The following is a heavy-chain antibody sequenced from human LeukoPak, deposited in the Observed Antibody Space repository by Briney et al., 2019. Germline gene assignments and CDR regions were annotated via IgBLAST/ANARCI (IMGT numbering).Heavy chain of an antibody. D-gene: IGHD1-1*01. CDR3: ARDVIDLTWTDAEYFQH. CDR1: GGSINTYY. CDR2: IYTRGST. V-gene: IGHV4-4*07. Sequence: SETLSLTCTVSGGSINTYYWSWIRQPAGKGLEWIGRIYTRGSTNYNPSLKSRVTMSIDTSKNQFSLKLNSVTAADTAVYYCARDVIDLTWTDAEYFQHWGQGILVTVSS. J-gene: IGHJ1*01.